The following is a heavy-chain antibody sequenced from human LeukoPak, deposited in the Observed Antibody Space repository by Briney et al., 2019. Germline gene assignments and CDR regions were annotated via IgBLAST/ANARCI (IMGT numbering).Heavy chain of an antibody. V-gene: IGHV3-21*01. CDR1: GFTFSNAW. CDR3: ARDQQWLVDY. CDR2: ISSSSSYI. J-gene: IGHJ4*02. D-gene: IGHD6-19*01. Sequence: GGSLRLSCAASGFTFSNAWMSWVRQAPGKGLEWVSSISSSSSYIYYADSVKGRFTISRDNAKNSLYLQMNSLRAEDTAVYYCARDQQWLVDYWGQGTLVTVSS.